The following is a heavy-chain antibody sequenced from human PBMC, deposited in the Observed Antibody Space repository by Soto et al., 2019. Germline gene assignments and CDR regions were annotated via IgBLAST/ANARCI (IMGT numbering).Heavy chain of an antibody. D-gene: IGHD5-18*01. CDR1: GFSFGNYA. Sequence: EVQLLESGGDLVHPGGSLRLSCVASGFSFGNYAMNWVRQDPGKGLQWVASISNSGGITYYADSVKGRFTISRDNSENTLFLQLNSLRVEDTAIYYCAKDWMGLGYFFEYWGQGTLVPVSA. CDR3: AKDWMGLGYFFEY. CDR2: ISNSGGIT. J-gene: IGHJ4*02. V-gene: IGHV3-23*01.